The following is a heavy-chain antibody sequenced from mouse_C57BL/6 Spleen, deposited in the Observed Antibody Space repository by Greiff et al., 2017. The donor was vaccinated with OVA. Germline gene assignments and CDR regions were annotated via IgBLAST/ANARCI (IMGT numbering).Heavy chain of an antibody. Sequence: EVKLVESGGGLVQPGGSLSLSCAASGFTFTDYYMSWVRQPPGKALEWLGFIRNKANGYTTEYSASVKGRFTISRDNSQSILYLQMNALRAEDSATYYCARSPITTVGYFDYWGQGTTLTVSS. V-gene: IGHV7-3*01. D-gene: IGHD1-1*01. CDR1: GFTFTDYY. J-gene: IGHJ2*01. CDR2: IRNKANGYTT. CDR3: ARSPITTVGYFDY.